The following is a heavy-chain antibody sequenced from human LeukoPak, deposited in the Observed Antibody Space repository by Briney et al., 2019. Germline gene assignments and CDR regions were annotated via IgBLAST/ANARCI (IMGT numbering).Heavy chain of an antibody. CDR3: ARLSYSSDY. CDR1: GGSISSSNYY. D-gene: IGHD6-13*01. CDR2: IYYSGTT. V-gene: IGHV4-39*01. J-gene: IGHJ4*02. Sequence: SETLSLTCSVPGGSISSSNYYWGWIRQPPGKGLEWIGSIYYSGTTYYNPSLKSRVTISVDTSKNQFSLKLSSVTAADTAVYYCARLSYSSDYWGQGTLVTVSS.